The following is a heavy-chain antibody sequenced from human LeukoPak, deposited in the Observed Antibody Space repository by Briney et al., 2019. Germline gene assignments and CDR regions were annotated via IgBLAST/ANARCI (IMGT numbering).Heavy chain of an antibody. Sequence: GASVNFSCKAFGYTLTVYYMHWVRQAPGQGLEWMGGIIPIFGTANYAQKFQGRVTITADKSTSTAYMELSSLRSENTAVYYCARAYRRITGTTRPHYYYYYMDVWGKGTTVTVSS. CDR2: IIPIFGTA. CDR3: ARAYRRITGTTRPHYYYYYMDV. D-gene: IGHD1-7*01. J-gene: IGHJ6*03. CDR1: GYTLTVYY. V-gene: IGHV1-69*06.